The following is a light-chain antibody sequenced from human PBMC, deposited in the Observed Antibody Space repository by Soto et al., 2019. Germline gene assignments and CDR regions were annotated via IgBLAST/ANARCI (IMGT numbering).Light chain of an antibody. V-gene: IGKV1-27*01. CDR3: QKYSSVIT. J-gene: IGKJ5*01. CDR1: QGISNF. CDR2: AAS. Sequence: DIQMTQSQSSLSASVGDRVTITCRASQGISNFLAWYQQKPGKVPKLLISAASTLQSGVPSRFSGSGSGTDFTLTIPSLQPEDVATYYCQKYSSVITFGQGTRLEIK.